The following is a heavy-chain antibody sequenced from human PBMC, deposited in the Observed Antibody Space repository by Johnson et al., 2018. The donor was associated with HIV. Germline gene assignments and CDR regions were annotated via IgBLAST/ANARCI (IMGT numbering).Heavy chain of an antibody. CDR2: IYSGGST. CDR1: GFTVSSNY. J-gene: IGHJ3*02. Sequence: VQVVESGGGLVQPGGSLRLSCAASGFTVSSNYMSWVRQAPGKGLEWVSVIYSGGSTYYADYVKGRSTISRDNSKNTLYLQMNSLRAEDTAVYYCARGITMIVVVKGDAFDIWGQGTMVTVSS. V-gene: IGHV3-66*01. CDR3: ARGITMIVVVKGDAFDI. D-gene: IGHD3-22*01.